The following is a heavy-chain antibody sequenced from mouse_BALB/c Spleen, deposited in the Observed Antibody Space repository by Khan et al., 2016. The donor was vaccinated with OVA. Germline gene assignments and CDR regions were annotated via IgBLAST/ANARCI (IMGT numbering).Heavy chain of an antibody. CDR2: IWGDGSP. J-gene: IGHJ4*01. Sequence: QVQLKESGPGLVAPSQSLSITCTVSGFSLTDYGVNWVRQPPGKGLEWLGMIWGDGSPDFNSALKSRLSISEDNSKSQVFLKMNSLPTDDTARDYCARYAAMDYWGQGTSVTVSS. D-gene: IGHD2-14*01. CDR3: ARYAAMDY. V-gene: IGHV2-6-7*01. CDR1: GFSLTDYG.